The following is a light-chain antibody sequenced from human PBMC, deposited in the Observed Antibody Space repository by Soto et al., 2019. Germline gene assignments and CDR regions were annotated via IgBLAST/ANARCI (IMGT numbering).Light chain of an antibody. J-gene: IGKJ2*01. CDR2: GAS. V-gene: IGKV3-15*01. CDR3: HRYSNWQYT. Sequence: EIVLAQSPATLSVSPGERATLSCRASQSVGFNLAWYQQKPGQAPRLLIYGASTRATGIPARFSGSGSGTEFTLTISSLQSEDFAIYYCHRYSNWQYTFGQGTKLEIK. CDR1: QSVGFN.